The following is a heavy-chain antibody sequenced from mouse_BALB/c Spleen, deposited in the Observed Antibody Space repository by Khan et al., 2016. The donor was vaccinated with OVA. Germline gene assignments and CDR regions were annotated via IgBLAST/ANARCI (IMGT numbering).Heavy chain of an antibody. Sequence: EVQLQESGPGLVKPSQSLSLTCTVTGYSITSDYAWNWIRQFPGNKLEWMGYISYRGNTKYNPSLKSRISITRDTSENQFFLQLNSVTIEDTATYYCARIYGGDFDYWGQGTTLTVSS. CDR2: ISYRGNT. D-gene: IGHD1-1*01. V-gene: IGHV3-2*02. J-gene: IGHJ2*01. CDR3: ARIYGGDFDY. CDR1: GYSITSDYA.